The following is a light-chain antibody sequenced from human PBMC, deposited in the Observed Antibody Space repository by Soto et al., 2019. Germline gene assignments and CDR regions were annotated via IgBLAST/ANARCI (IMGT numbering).Light chain of an antibody. CDR1: QSVSNF. CDR3: QQRSNWPWT. Sequence: EIVLTQSPATLSLSPGERATLSSRASQSVSNFLAWYQQKPDQAPRLLISDASNRATGIPGRFSGSGSGTDFSLTISSLEPEDFAVDYCQQRSNWPWTFGQGTKVEIK. CDR2: DAS. J-gene: IGKJ1*01. V-gene: IGKV3-11*01.